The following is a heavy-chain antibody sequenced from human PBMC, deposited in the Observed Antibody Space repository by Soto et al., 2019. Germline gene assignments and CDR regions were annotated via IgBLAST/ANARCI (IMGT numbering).Heavy chain of an antibody. CDR1: GFTVSSNY. CDR3: TRRFIYSLFDH. D-gene: IGHD5-18*01. V-gene: IGHV3-66*01. J-gene: IGHJ4*02. Sequence: GGSLRLSCAASGFTVSSNYMNWVRQAPGKGLEWVSVIYDDGNTYYADSVKGRFTISRDNSKNTLYLQMNSLRAEDTAVYYCTRRFIYSLFDHWGQGTLVTVSS. CDR2: IYDDGNT.